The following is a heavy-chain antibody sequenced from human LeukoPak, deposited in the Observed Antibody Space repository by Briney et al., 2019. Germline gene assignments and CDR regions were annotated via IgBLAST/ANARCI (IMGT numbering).Heavy chain of an antibody. CDR2: FDPKNGET. CDR3: AEEAPVAAGSDAFDI. J-gene: IGHJ3*02. V-gene: IGHV1-24*01. Sequence: ASVKVSCMDSGYTLTDLSMHCVRQAPGKGLEWMGGFDPKNGETHYAQNFQGRVTMTTDTSMTTAYMEVRSLVSDDTAVYYCAEEAPVAAGSDAFDIWGQGKMVTVSS. CDR1: GYTLTDLS. D-gene: IGHD6-19*01.